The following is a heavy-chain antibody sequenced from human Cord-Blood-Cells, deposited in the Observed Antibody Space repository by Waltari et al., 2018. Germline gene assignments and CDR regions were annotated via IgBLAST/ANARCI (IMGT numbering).Heavy chain of an antibody. J-gene: IGHJ4*02. V-gene: IGHV4-39*01. CDR1: GGSISSSSYY. CDR3: ARHSGDYAIFDY. D-gene: IGHD4-17*01. Sequence: QLQLQESGPGLVKPSETLSLTCTVSGGSISSSSYYWGWIRQPPGKGLEWIGSIYYSGSTYYNPSLKSRVTISVDTSKNQFSLKLSSVTAADTAVYYGARHSGDYAIFDYWGQGTLVTVSS. CDR2: IYYSGST.